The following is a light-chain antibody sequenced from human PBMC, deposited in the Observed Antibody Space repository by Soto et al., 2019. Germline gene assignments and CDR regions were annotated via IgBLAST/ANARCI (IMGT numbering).Light chain of an antibody. J-gene: IGLJ1*01. CDR1: SSDVGGYNY. CDR2: EVN. V-gene: IGLV2-8*01. Sequence: QSVLTQAPTAFGSHGQSVATSCTGTSSDVGGYNYVSWYQQHPGKAPKLMIYEVNKRPSGVPDRFSGSKSGNTASLTVSGLQAEDEADYYCSSYAGSSNVFGTGTKVTV. CDR3: SSYAGSSNV.